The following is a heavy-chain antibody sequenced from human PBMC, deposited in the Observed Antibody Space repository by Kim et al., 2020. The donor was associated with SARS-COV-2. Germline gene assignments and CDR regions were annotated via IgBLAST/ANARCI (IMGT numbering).Heavy chain of an antibody. D-gene: IGHD6-13*01. CDR3: ARDTFPSYSSIAAPYY. J-gene: IGHJ4*02. V-gene: IGHV3-21*01. Sequence: SVKGRFTISRDNAKNSLYLQMNSLRAEDTAVYYCARDTFPSYSSIAAPYYWGQGTLVTVSS.